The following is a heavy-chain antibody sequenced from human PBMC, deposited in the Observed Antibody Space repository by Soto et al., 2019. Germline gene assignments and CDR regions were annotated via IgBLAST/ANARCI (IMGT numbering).Heavy chain of an antibody. CDR2: IIPIFGTT. CDR1: GGTFSSYA. Sequence: SVKVSCKASGGTFSSYAISWVRQAPGQGLEWMGGIIPIFGTTNYAQKFQGRVTMTGDASTSTAYMELSRLRSDDTAVYYCARGLTVTTIGSLDVWGQGTTVTVSS. D-gene: IGHD4-4*01. V-gene: IGHV1-69*13. CDR3: ARGLTVTTIGSLDV. J-gene: IGHJ6*02.